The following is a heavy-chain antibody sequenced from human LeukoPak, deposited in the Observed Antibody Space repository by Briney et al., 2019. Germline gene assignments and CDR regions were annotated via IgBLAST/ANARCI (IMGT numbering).Heavy chain of an antibody. J-gene: IGHJ4*02. CDR1: GLTVSTNC. Sequence: GGSLRLSCAASGLTVSTNCMTWVRQAPGKGLEWVSTIYSGGTTYYADSVMGRFTISRHNSRNTLYLQMNSLRAEDTAVYYCARVDTVMAYYFDLWGQGTLVTVSS. CDR2: IYSGGTT. D-gene: IGHD5-18*01. CDR3: ARVDTVMAYYFDL. V-gene: IGHV3-53*04.